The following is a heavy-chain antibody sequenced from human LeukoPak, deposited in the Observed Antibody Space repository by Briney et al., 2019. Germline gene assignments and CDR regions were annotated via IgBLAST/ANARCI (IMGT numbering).Heavy chain of an antibody. CDR1: GFTFDDYA. D-gene: IGHD2-15*01. Sequence: PGGSLRLSCAASGFTFDDYAMHWVRQAPGRGLEWVSGISWNSGSIGYADSVKGRFTISRDNAKNSLYLQMNSLRAEDTALYYCAKGQYCSGGSCYFYFDYWGQGTLVTVSS. CDR2: ISWNSGSI. V-gene: IGHV3-9*01. CDR3: AKGQYCSGGSCYFYFDY. J-gene: IGHJ4*02.